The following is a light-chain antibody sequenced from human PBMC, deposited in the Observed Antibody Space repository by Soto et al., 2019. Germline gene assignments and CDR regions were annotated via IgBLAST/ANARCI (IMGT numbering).Light chain of an antibody. V-gene: IGLV1-40*01. CDR3: QSYDDSLSAWV. J-gene: IGLJ3*02. CDR2: ANI. Sequence: QSVLTQPPSVSGAPGQRVTISCTGSSSNIGARYNVHWYQQLPGTAPKLLIYANINRPSGVPDRFSGSKSGTSASLAITGLQAEDEADYYCQSYDDSLSAWVFGGGTKLTVL. CDR1: SSNIGARYN.